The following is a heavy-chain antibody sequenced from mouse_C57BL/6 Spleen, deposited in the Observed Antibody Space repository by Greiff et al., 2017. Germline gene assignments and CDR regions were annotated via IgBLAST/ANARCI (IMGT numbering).Heavy chain of an antibody. Sequence: DVQLVESGGGLVQPGGSLKLSCAASGFTFSDYYMYWVRQTPEKRLEWVAYISNGGGSTYYPDTVKGRFTISRDNAKNTLYMQMSRLKSEDTAMYYCARHGEGGTFDYWGQGTPLTVSS. D-gene: IGHD3-3*01. CDR3: ARHGEGGTFDY. CDR1: GFTFSDYY. J-gene: IGHJ2*01. CDR2: ISNGGGST. V-gene: IGHV5-12*01.